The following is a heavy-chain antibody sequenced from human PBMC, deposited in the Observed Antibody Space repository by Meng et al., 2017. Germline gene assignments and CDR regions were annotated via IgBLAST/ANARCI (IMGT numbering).Heavy chain of an antibody. CDR3: ARHRDGYNTKSHAFDI. CDR1: GYSSTSYW. Sequence: GESLKISCKGSGYSSTSYWIGWVRQMPGKGLEWMGIIYPGDSDTRYSPSFQGQVTISADKSISTAYLQWSSLKASDTAMYYCARHRDGYNTKSHAFDIWGQGTMVTVSS. CDR2: IYPGDSDT. V-gene: IGHV5-51*01. D-gene: IGHD5-24*01. J-gene: IGHJ3*02.